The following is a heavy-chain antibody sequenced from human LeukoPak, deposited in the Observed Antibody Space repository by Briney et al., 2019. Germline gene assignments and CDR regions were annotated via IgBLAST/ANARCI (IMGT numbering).Heavy chain of an antibody. V-gene: IGHV3-21*01. CDR1: GFTFSSYS. CDR2: ISSSSSYI. D-gene: IGHD1-26*01. CDR3: ARDQGYYDANNWFDP. Sequence: GGSLRLSCAASGFTFSSYSMNWVCQAPGKGLEWVLSISSSSSYIYYADSVKGRFTISRDNAKNSLYLQMNSLRAEDTAVYYCARDQGYYDANNWFDPWGQGTLVTVSS. J-gene: IGHJ5*02.